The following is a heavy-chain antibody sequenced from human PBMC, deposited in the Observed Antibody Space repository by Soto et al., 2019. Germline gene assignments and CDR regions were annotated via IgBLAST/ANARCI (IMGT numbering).Heavy chain of an antibody. CDR2: ISAYNGNT. CDR3: ATDYYGSGSYSYFDY. Sequence: ASVKVSCKASGYTFTSYDINWVRQAIGQGLEWMGWISAYNGNTSYAQKFQGRVTMTRDTSTSSVYMELSSLRSEDTAVYYCATDYYGSGSYSYFDYWGQGTLVTVSS. V-gene: IGHV1-8*01. J-gene: IGHJ4*02. D-gene: IGHD3-10*01. CDR1: GYTFTSYD.